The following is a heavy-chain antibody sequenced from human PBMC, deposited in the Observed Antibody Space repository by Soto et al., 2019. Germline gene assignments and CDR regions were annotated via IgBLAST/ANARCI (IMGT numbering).Heavy chain of an antibody. D-gene: IGHD6-19*01. CDR2: INPNSGGT. CDR1: GYTFTGYY. Sequence: QVQLVQSGAEVKKPGASVKVSCKASGYTFTGYYMHWVRQAPGQGLEWMGWINPNSGGTNYAQNYQGWVTKTRDTSISTAYMEVSRLRTDDTAAYYCARVVSSGVHGGMDVWGQGTTVTVSS. J-gene: IGHJ6*02. CDR3: ARVVSSGVHGGMDV. V-gene: IGHV1-2*04.